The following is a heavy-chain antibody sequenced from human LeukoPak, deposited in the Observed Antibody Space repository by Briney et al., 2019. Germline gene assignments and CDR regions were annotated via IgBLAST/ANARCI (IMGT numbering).Heavy chain of an antibody. Sequence: GGSLRLSCAASGFTFSSYEMNWVRQAPGKGLEWVSIIYSGGSTFYADSVKGRFTISRDNSKNTLYLQMNSLRAEDTAVYYCARGGSYLSAFDIWGQGTMVTVSS. D-gene: IGHD1-26*01. CDR2: IYSGGST. V-gene: IGHV3-53*01. CDR1: GFTFSSYE. J-gene: IGHJ3*02. CDR3: ARGGSYLSAFDI.